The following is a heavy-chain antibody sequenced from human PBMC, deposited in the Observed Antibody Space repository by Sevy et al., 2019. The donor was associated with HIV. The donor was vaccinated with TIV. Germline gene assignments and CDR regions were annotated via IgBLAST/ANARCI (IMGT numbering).Heavy chain of an antibody. V-gene: IGHV3-30*02. Sequence: GGSLRLSCAASGFTFSSYGMHWVRQAPGKGLEWVAFIRYDGSNKYYAYSVKGRFTISRDNSKNTLYLQMNSLRAEDTAVYYCAKDLCSSTSCYVYYYYYGMDVWGQGTTVTVSS. CDR1: GFTFSSYG. CDR2: IRYDGSNK. J-gene: IGHJ6*02. CDR3: AKDLCSSTSCYVYYYYYGMDV. D-gene: IGHD2-2*01.